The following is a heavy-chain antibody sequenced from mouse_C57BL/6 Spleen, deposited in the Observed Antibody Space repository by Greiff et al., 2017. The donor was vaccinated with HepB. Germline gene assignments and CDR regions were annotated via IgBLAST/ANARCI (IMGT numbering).Heavy chain of an antibody. CDR1: GFTFSDYG. D-gene: IGHD2-1*01. Sequence: EVKLEESGGGLVKPGGSLKLSCAASGFTFSDYGMHWVRQAPEKGLEWVAYISSGSSTIYYADTVKGRFTISRDNAKNTLFLQMTSLRSEDTAMYYCARPNYGNYWYFDVWGTGTTVTVSS. CDR3: ARPNYGNYWYFDV. CDR2: ISSGSSTI. J-gene: IGHJ1*03. V-gene: IGHV5-17*01.